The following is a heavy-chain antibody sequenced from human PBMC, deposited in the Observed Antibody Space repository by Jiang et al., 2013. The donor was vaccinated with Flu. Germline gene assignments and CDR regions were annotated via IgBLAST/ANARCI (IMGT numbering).Heavy chain of an antibody. Sequence: VQLLESGGGLVKPGGSLRLSCAASGFTFSDYYMSWIRQAPGKGLEWVSYISSSSSYTNYADSVKGRFTISRDNAKNSLYLQMNSLRAEDTAVYYCARVVAGGYYYDSSGYYTYWGQGTLVTVSS. CDR1: GFTFSDYY. CDR2: ISSSSSYT. J-gene: IGHJ4*02. CDR3: ARVVAGGYYYDSSGYYTY. V-gene: IGHV3-11*06. D-gene: IGHD3-22*01.